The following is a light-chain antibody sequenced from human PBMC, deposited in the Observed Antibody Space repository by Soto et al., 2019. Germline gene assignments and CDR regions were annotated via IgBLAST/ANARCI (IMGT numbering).Light chain of an antibody. J-gene: IGKJ4*01. CDR3: QQRSDWPST. CDR1: ESVSRY. V-gene: IGKV3-11*01. CDR2: DAS. Sequence: EIVLTQSPATLSLSPGNRATLSCRASESVSRYLAWYQQKPGQAPRLLIYDASSRAAGIPDRFSGSGSGTDFTLTITSLEPEDFAVYYCQQRSDWPSTFGGGTKVEIK.